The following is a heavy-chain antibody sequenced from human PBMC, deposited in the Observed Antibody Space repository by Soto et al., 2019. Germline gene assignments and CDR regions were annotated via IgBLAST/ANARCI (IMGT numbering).Heavy chain of an antibody. D-gene: IGHD1-7*01. J-gene: IGHJ4*01. CDR3: ARQFSNFRPFFDY. CDR2: FYHSGTT. Sequence: PSETLSLTCGVSGASIGSGAYSWSWIRQPPGKGLEWIGNFYHSGTTYYSPSLRSRVTISLDRSKNQFSLKLTSVTAADTAVYYCARQFSNFRPFFDYWGHGPLVTVYS. CDR1: GASIGSGAYS. V-gene: IGHV4-30-2*01.